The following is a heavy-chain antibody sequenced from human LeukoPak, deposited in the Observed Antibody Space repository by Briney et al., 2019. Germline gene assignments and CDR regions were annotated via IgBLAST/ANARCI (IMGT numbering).Heavy chain of an antibody. CDR3: ARDGPVVMTVTTSPFDY. CDR2: ISYDGSNK. J-gene: IGHJ4*02. CDR1: GFTFSSYA. Sequence: PGRSLRLSCAASGFTFSSYAMHWVRQAPGKELEWVAVISYDGSNKYYADSVKGRFTISRDNSKNTLYLQMNSLRAEDTAVYYCARDGPVVMTVTTSPFDYWGQGTLVTVSS. V-gene: IGHV3-30*04. D-gene: IGHD4-17*01.